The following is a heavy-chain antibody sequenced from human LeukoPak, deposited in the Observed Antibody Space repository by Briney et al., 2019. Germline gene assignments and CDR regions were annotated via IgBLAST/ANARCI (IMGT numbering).Heavy chain of an antibody. CDR2: IYYSGST. D-gene: IGHD6-19*01. CDR1: GGSISSYY. CDR3: AGEVAVAGTDAFDI. Sequence: SETLSLTCTVSGGSISSYYWSWIRQPPGKGLEWIGYIYYSGSTNYNPSLKSRVTISVDTSKNQFSLKLSSVTAADTAVYYCAGEVAVAGTDAFDIWGQGTMVTVSS. J-gene: IGHJ3*02. V-gene: IGHV4-59*01.